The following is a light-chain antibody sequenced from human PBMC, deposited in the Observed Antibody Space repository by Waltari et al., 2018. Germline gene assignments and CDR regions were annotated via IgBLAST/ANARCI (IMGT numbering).Light chain of an antibody. Sequence: DIVMTQPPDSLAVSLGERATINCKSRQRVLYSSNNKNYLAWYQQTPGQPPTLLIYWASTRESGVPDRFSGSGSGTDFTLTISSLQAEDVAVYYCQQYYSTPLTFGPGTKVDIK. CDR2: WAS. J-gene: IGKJ3*01. CDR1: QRVLYSSNNKNY. CDR3: QQYYSTPLT. V-gene: IGKV4-1*01.